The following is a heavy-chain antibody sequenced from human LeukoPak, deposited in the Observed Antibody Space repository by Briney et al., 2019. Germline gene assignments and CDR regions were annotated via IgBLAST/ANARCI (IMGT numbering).Heavy chain of an antibody. Sequence: SETLSLTCTVSGGSIRSYYWSWIRQPPGKGLEWIGYIYYSGSTNYNPSLKRRVTISVDTSKNQFSLKLSSVAAADTAVYYCARQENGSGSYLSYFDYWGQGTLVTVSS. CDR3: ARQENGSGSYLSYFDY. V-gene: IGHV4-59*08. D-gene: IGHD3-10*01. CDR1: GGSIRSYY. J-gene: IGHJ4*02. CDR2: IYYSGST.